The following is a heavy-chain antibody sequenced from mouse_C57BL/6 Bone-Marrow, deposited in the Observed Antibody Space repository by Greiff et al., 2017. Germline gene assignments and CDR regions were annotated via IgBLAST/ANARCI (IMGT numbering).Heavy chain of an antibody. V-gene: IGHV1-64*01. CDR3: APYYYGSSPFYFDY. CDR2: IHPNSGST. CDR1: GYTFTSYW. Sequence: QVHVQQPGAELVKPGASVKLSCKASGYTFTSYWMHWVKQRPGQGLEWIGMIHPNSGSTNYNEKFKSKATLTVDKSSSTAYMQLSSLTSDDSAVYYCAPYYYGSSPFYFDYWGQGTTLTVSS. D-gene: IGHD1-1*01. J-gene: IGHJ2*01.